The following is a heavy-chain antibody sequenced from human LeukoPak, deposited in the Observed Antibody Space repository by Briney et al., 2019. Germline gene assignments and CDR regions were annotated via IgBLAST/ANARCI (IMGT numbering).Heavy chain of an antibody. CDR1: GDSVSSNSAA. Sequence: SQTLSLTCAISGDSVSSNSAAWNWIRQSPSRGLEWLGRTYYRSKWYNDYAVSVKSRITINPDTSKNQFSLQLNSVTAEDTAVYYCARDRIAVAGNAGSGYYYMDVWGKGTTVTISS. CDR2: TYYRSKWYN. J-gene: IGHJ6*03. D-gene: IGHD6-19*01. CDR3: ARDRIAVAGNAGSGYYYMDV. V-gene: IGHV6-1*01.